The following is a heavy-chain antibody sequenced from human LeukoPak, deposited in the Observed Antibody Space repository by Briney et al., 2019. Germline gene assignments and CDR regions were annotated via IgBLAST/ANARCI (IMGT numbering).Heavy chain of an antibody. CDR2: ISAYNGNT. J-gene: IGHJ4*02. CDR3: ARGTFPIAAAYSTGDRSFDY. D-gene: IGHD6-13*01. Sequence: ASVTVSCKASGYTFTSYGISWVRQAPGQGLEWMGWISAYNGNTNYAQKLQGRVTMTTDTSTSTAYMELRSLRSDDTAVYYCARGTFPIAAAYSTGDRSFDYWGQGTLVTVSS. CDR1: GYTFTSYG. V-gene: IGHV1-18*01.